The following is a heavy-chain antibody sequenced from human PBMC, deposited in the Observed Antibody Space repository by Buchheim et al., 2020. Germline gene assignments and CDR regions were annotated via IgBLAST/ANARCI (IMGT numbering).Heavy chain of an antibody. J-gene: IGHJ4*02. CDR2: IGYGGGNK. CDR1: GFTFSNFG. D-gene: IGHD1-26*01. CDR3: VKDIGDPGAH. V-gene: IGHV3-30*02. Sequence: QVKLVESGGGVVQPGRSLRLSCATSGFTFSNFGVHWVRQAPGKGLEWLAFIGYGGGNKYYADSVKGRFTISTDNSKHTLYLQMHSLRVDDTALYYCVKDIGDPGAHWGQGT.